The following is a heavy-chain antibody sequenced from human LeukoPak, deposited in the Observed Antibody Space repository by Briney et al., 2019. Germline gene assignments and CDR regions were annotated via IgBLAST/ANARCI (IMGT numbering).Heavy chain of an antibody. Sequence: PGGSLRLSCAASGFTFDDYAMHWVRQAPGKGLDWVSGISWYRASIDSADSVKGRFTISRDNAKSSLYLQMNSLRPDDTALYYCVTEYYSDTSGQLRTGGAFDLWGQGTMVTVSS. CDR1: GFTFDDYA. D-gene: IGHD3-22*01. V-gene: IGHV3-9*01. CDR2: ISWYRASI. CDR3: VTEYYSDTSGQLRTGGAFDL. J-gene: IGHJ3*01.